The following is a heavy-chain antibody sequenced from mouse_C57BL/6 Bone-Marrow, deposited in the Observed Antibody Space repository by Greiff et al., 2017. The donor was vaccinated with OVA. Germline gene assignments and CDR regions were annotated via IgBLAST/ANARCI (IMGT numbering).Heavy chain of an antibody. D-gene: IGHD1-1*01. CDR3: ARRIYYGSEDY. CDR2: ISSGGSYT. Sequence: EVHLVESGGDLVKPGGSLKLSCAASGFTFSSYGMSWVRQTPDKRLEWVATISSGGSYTYYTDSVKGRFTITRDNAKNTLYLQMSSLKSEDTAMYYCARRIYYGSEDYWGQGTTLTVSS. J-gene: IGHJ2*01. CDR1: GFTFSSYG. V-gene: IGHV5-6*01.